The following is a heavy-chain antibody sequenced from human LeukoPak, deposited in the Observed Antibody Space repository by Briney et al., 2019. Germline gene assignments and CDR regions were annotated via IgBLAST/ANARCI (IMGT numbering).Heavy chain of an antibody. Sequence: GGSLRLSCAASGFTFSSYAMHWVRQAPGKGLEWVAVISYDGSNKYYADSVKGRFTIPRDNSKNTLYLQMNSLRAEDTAVYYCASDLPATPHENDYWGQGTLVTVSS. CDR3: ASDLPATPHENDY. CDR2: ISYDGSNK. CDR1: GFTFSSYA. J-gene: IGHJ4*02. D-gene: IGHD2-2*01. V-gene: IGHV3-30*04.